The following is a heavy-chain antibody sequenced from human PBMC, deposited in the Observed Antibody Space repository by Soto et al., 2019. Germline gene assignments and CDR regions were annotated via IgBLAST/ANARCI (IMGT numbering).Heavy chain of an antibody. D-gene: IGHD3-10*01. CDR3: ARSYDSGTSSPYYLDY. CDR2: VRGSGDTT. CDR1: GFTFTNYV. Sequence: GGSLRLSCAASGFTFTNYVMSWVRQAPGKGLEWVSGVRGSGDTTYYADSVKGRFTVFRENSKNTLYLQMDSLRVEDTALYYCARSYDSGTSSPYYLDYWGQGTLVTVSS. V-gene: IGHV3-23*01. J-gene: IGHJ4*02.